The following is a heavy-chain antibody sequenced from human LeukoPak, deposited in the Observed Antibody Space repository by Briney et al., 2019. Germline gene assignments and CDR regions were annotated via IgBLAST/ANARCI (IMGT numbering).Heavy chain of an antibody. CDR3: AGTILGYSSGWHNWFDP. V-gene: IGHV4-4*09. CDR1: GGSISSYY. D-gene: IGHD6-19*01. CDR2: IYTSGST. Sequence: SETLSLTCTVSGGSISSYYWSWIRQPPGKGLEWTGYIYTSGSTNYNPSLKSRVPISVDTSKNQFSLKLSSVTAADTAVYYCAGTILGYSSGWHNWFDPWGQGTLVTVSS. J-gene: IGHJ5*02.